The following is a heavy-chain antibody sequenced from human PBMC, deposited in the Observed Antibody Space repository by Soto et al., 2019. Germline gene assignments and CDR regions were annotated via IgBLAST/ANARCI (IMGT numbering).Heavy chain of an antibody. D-gene: IGHD3-10*01. CDR3: ANGPSGSASLTPRVDL. CDR2: ISGGGDTT. CDR1: GFTFNNYA. Sequence: EVQLLESGGGLVQPGGSLRLSCAASGFTFNNYAMTWVRQAPGKGLEWVSAISGGGDTTSYADSVKGRFTVSRDASKNSLYLAMSRLRAEDTALYSGANGPSGSASLTPRVDLWGQGTLVTVSS. V-gene: IGHV3-23*01. J-gene: IGHJ5*02.